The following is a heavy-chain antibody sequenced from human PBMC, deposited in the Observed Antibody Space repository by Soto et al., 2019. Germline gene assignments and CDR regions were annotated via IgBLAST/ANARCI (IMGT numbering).Heavy chain of an antibody. D-gene: IGHD5-12*01. CDR2: INPNSGGT. J-gene: IGHJ4*02. CDR1: GYTFTGYY. Sequence: QVQLVQSGAEVKKPGASVKVSCKASGYTFTGYYMHWVRQAPGQGLEWMGWINPNSGGTNYAQKFQGWVTMTRDTSISTAYMELSRLRSDDMAVYYCARVNGYADADYFDYWGQGTLVTVSS. CDR3: ARVNGYADADYFDY. V-gene: IGHV1-2*04.